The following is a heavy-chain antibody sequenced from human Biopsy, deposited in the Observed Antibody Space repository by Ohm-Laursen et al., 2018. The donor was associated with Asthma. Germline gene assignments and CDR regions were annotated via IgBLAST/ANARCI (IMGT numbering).Heavy chain of an antibody. D-gene: IGHD3-3*01. CDR3: ARGAYYDFWSGYSRPIPGYYGMDV. CDR2: ISYDGRNK. V-gene: IGHV3-30*03. Sequence: SLRLSCAASGFTFNSYGMHWVRQAPGKGLEWVAVISYDGRNKYYGDSVKGRFTISRDNSKNTVYLQMISLRVEDTSVYYCARGAYYDFWSGYSRPIPGYYGMDVWGHGTTVTVSS. CDR1: GFTFNSYG. J-gene: IGHJ6*02.